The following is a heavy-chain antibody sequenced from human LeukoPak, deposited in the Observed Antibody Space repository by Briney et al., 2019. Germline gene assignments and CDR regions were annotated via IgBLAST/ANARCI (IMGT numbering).Heavy chain of an antibody. V-gene: IGHV3-53*01. J-gene: IGHJ4*02. D-gene: IGHD4/OR15-4a*01. CDR3: ARDPSDGDYGNY. Sequence: PGGSLRLSCAASGLTVSNNYLSWVRQAPGKGLEWVSVIYSDGRTYYAESVKGRFTISRDNSKNTLYLQMNSLRAEDTAVYYCARDPSDGDYGNYWGQGTLVTVSS. CDR1: GLTVSNNY. CDR2: IYSDGRT.